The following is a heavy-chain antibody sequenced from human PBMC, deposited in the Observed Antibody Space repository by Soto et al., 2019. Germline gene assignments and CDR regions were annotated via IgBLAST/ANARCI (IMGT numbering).Heavy chain of an antibody. CDR3: ASPRPYSSTDYYYGMDV. V-gene: IGHV3-48*02. Sequence: EVQLVESGGGLVQPGGSLRLSCAASGFTFSSYSMNWVRQAPGKGLEWVSYISSSSSTIYYADSVKGRFTISRDNAKNSLYLQMNSLRDEDTAVYYCASPRPYSSTDYYYGMDVWGQGTTVTVSS. J-gene: IGHJ6*02. D-gene: IGHD6-13*01. CDR1: GFTFSSYS. CDR2: ISSSSSTI.